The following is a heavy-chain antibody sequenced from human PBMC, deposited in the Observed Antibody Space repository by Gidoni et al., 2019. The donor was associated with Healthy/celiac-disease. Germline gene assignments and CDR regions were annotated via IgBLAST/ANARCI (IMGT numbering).Heavy chain of an antibody. CDR3: AKTHYYDSSGDDAFDI. D-gene: IGHD3-22*01. CDR2: IYPGDSDT. Sequence: EVQLVQSGAEVKKPGESLKIYCKGSGYSFTSYWIGWVRQMPGKGLEWMGIIYPGDSDTRYSPSFQGQVTISADKSISTAYLQWSSLKASDTAMYYCAKTHYYDSSGDDAFDIWGQGTMVTVSS. CDR1: GYSFTSYW. V-gene: IGHV5-51*01. J-gene: IGHJ3*02.